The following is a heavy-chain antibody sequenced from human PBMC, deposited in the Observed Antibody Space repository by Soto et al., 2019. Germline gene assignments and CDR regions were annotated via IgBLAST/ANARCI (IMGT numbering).Heavy chain of an antibody. CDR1: GFTFTSSA. Sequence: ASVKVSCKASGFTFTSSAVQGVRQAHGQRLEWIGWIVVGSGNTNYAQKFQERVTITRDMSTSTAYMELSSLRSEDTAVYYCAADRALEWLLPPSHRGSDYYYYGMDVWGQGTTVTVSS. J-gene: IGHJ6*02. V-gene: IGHV1-58*01. D-gene: IGHD3-3*01. CDR3: AADRALEWLLPPSHRGSDYYYYGMDV. CDR2: IVVGSGNT.